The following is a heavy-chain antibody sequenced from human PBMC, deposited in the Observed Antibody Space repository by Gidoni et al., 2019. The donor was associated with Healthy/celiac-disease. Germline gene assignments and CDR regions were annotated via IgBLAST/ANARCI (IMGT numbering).Heavy chain of an antibody. Sequence: QVQLQESGPGLVKPSETLSLTCAVSGYYIRSGYYWGWIRQPPGKGLEWIGSIYHSGSTYYNPSLKSRVTISGDTSKNQFSLKLSSVTAADTAVYYCARPMVRGVLDAFDIWGQGTMVTVSS. J-gene: IGHJ3*02. CDR3: ARPMVRGVLDAFDI. CDR2: IYHSGST. CDR1: GYYIRSGYY. D-gene: IGHD3-10*01. V-gene: IGHV4-38-2*01.